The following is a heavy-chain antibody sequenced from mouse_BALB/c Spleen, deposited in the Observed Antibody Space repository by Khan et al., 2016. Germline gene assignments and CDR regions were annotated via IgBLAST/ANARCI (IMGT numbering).Heavy chain of an antibody. CDR1: GYTFTSYT. V-gene: IGHV1-4*01. CDR2: IDPTSGYT. J-gene: IGHJ1*01. D-gene: IGHD1-1*01. CDR3: AREGGSSYEDWYVDV. Sequence: QVQLQQSGAELARPGASVKMSCKASGYTFTSYTMHWVKQRPGQGLEWIGYIDPTSGYTNNNQKFKDKATLTADKSSSTAYMQLSSLTSEDAAVYYCAREGGSSYEDWYVDVWGAGTTVTVSS.